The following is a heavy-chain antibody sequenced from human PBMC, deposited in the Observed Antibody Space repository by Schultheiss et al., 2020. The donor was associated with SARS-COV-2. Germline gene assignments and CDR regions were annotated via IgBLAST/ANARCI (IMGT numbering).Heavy chain of an antibody. CDR1: GYSISSGYY. D-gene: IGHD1-26*01. V-gene: IGHV4-38-2*01. CDR3: ARGEWELLGGVDY. CDR2: IYHSGST. J-gene: IGHJ4*02. Sequence: SETLSLTCAVSGYSISSGYYWGWIRQPPGKGLEWIGSIYHSGSTYYNPSLKSRVTISVDTSKNQFSLKLSSVTAADTAVYYCARGEWELLGGVDYWGQGTLVTVSS.